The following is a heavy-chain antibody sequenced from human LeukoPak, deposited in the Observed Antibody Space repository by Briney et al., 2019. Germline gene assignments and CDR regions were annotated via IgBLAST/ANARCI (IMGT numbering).Heavy chain of an antibody. CDR2: IRGDGSGR. D-gene: IGHD3-3*01. Sequence: PGGSLRLSCAASGFTFSSYWMTWVRQAPGKGLEWVANIRGDGSGRFYVGYLKGRFTISRDNAKNSLYLQMNSLRVDDTAVYYCVREGPPQGRPWSGWYPFDFWGQGILVTVSS. CDR3: VREGPPQGRPWSGWYPFDF. V-gene: IGHV3-7*01. J-gene: IGHJ4*02. CDR1: GFTFSSYW.